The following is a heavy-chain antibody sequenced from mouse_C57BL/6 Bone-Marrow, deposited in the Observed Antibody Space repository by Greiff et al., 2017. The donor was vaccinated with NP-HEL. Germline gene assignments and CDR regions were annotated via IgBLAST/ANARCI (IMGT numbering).Heavy chain of an antibody. CDR3: DFYGSSYNWYCDV. CDR2: INPNYGTT. V-gene: IGHV1-39*01. Sequence: EVQLQESGPELVKPGASVKISCKASGYSFTDYNMNWVKQSNGKSLEWIGVINPNYGTTSYNQKFKGKATLTVDQSSSTAYMQLNSLTSEDSAVYYCDFYGSSYNWYCDVWGTGTTVTVSA. J-gene: IGHJ1*03. D-gene: IGHD1-1*01. CDR1: GYSFTDYN.